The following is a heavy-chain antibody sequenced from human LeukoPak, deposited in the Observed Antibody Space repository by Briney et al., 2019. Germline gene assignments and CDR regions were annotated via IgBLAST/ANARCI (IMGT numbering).Heavy chain of an antibody. CDR2: IYYSGST. D-gene: IGHD2-21*01. J-gene: IGHJ2*01. V-gene: IGHV4-59*01. CDR3: ARSSVIPYWYFDL. Sequence: SETLSLTCTVSGGSISSYYRSWIRQPPGKGLEWIGYIYYSGSTNYNPSLKSRVTISVDTSKNQFSLKLSSVTAADTAVYYCARSSVIPYWYFDLWGRGTLVTVSS. CDR1: GGSISSYY.